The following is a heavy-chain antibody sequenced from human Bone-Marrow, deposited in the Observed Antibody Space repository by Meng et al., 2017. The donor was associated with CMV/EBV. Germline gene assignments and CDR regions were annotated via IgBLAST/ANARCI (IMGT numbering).Heavy chain of an antibody. Sequence: GESLKISCAASGFTFSSYGMHWVRQAPGKGLEWVAFIRYDGSNKYYADSVKGRFTISRDNSKNTLYLQMNSLRAEDTAVYYCARDSNHGSGSYYSPYYYYGMDVWGQGTTVTFSS. CDR1: GFTFSSYG. CDR2: IRYDGSNK. D-gene: IGHD3-10*01. CDR3: ARDSNHGSGSYYSPYYYYGMDV. J-gene: IGHJ6*02. V-gene: IGHV3-30*02.